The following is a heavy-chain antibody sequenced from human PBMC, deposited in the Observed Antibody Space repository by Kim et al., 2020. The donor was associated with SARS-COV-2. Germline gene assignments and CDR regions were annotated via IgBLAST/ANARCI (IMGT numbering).Heavy chain of an antibody. CDR1: GASISGY. V-gene: IGHV4-59*08. J-gene: IGHJ3*01. D-gene: IGHD4-17*01. CDR2: VHHTGSA. Sequence: SETLSLTCAVSGASISGYWSWILQPPGKSLEFIAYVHHTGSATYNPSLKSRGTISVDTSRNYISLKLTSLTATDTAMYYCERLDYVDYDEAVDLWG. CDR3: ERLDYVDYDEAVDL.